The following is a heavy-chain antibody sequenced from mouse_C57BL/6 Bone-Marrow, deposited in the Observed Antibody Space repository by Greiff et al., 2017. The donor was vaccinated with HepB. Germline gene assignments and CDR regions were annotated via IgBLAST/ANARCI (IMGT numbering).Heavy chain of an antibody. CDR2: IWSDGST. V-gene: IGHV2-6-1*01. CDR3: ARHKYYYGSSYGAMDY. D-gene: IGHD1-1*01. J-gene: IGHJ4*01. CDR1: GFSLTSYG. Sequence: VQGVESGPGLVAPSQSLSITCTVSGFSLTSYGVHWVRQPPGKGLEWLVVIWSDGSTTYNSALKSRLSISKDNSKSQVFLKMNSLQTDDTAMYYCARHKYYYGSSYGAMDYWGQGTSVTVSS.